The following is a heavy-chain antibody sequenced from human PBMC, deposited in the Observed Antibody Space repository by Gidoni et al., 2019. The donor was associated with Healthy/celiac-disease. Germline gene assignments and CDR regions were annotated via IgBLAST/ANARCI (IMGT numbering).Heavy chain of an antibody. V-gene: IGHV1-58*02. D-gene: IGHD5-18*01. J-gene: IGHJ6*02. CDR1: GVTFTSSA. CDR2: IVVGSGNT. Sequence: QMQLVQSGPEVKKPGTSVKVSCKASGVTFTSSAMQWVRQARGQRLEWIGWIVVGSGNTNYAQKFQERVTITRDMSTSTAYMELSSLRSEDTAVYYCAAALDTAMVRLYYGMDVWGQGTTVTVSS. CDR3: AAALDTAMVRLYYGMDV.